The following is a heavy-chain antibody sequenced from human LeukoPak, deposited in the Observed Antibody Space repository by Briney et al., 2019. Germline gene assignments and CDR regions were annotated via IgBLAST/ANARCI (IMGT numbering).Heavy chain of an antibody. J-gene: IGHJ4*02. Sequence: SVKVSCKASGGTFSSYAISWVRQAPGQGLEWMGGIIPIFGTANYAQKFQGRVTITADESTSTAYMELSSLRSEDTAVYYCARDGSDLGATFGPHYWGQGTLVTVSS. CDR1: GGTFSSYA. CDR3: ARDGSDLGATFGPHY. D-gene: IGHD1-26*01. CDR2: IIPIFGTA. V-gene: IGHV1-69*01.